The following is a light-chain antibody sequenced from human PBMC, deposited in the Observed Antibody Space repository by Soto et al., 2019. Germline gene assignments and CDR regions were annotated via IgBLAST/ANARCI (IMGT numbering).Light chain of an antibody. V-gene: IGKV1-39*01. CDR1: QSISTL. CDR3: QQCFSTPLLT. J-gene: IGKJ4*01. CDR2: GAS. Sequence: DIQMTQSPSSLSASVGDRVTITCRASQSISTLLKWYQQKPGKAPQLLIYGASNLESGVPSTFSGSGSATDVSLTISSLQPEDFVAYYCQQCFSTPLLTFGGGTKVEIK.